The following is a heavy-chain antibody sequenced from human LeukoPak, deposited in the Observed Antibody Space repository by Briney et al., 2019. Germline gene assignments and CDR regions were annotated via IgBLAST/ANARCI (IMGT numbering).Heavy chain of an antibody. D-gene: IGHD5-24*01. J-gene: IGHJ4*02. CDR2: TYDKSNWYN. CDR3: ARGWIQSGFDY. Sequence: SQTLSLTCAISGDSVSTNSGGWNWIRQSPSRGLAWLGRTYDKSNWYNDYAVSVKSRITINPDTSKNQFSLQLNSVTPEDTAVYYCARGWIQSGFDYWGQGTLVTVSS. CDR1: GDSVSTNSGG. V-gene: IGHV6-1*01.